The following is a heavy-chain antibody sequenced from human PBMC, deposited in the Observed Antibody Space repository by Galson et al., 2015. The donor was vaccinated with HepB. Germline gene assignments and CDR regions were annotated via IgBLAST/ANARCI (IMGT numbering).Heavy chain of an antibody. CDR1: GGTFSSYA. CDR2: IIPIFNTA. D-gene: IGHD6-13*01. V-gene: IGHV1-69*13. CDR3: ARGPYSNAWYWALDS. J-gene: IGHJ4*02. Sequence: SVKVSCKASGGTFSSYAISWVRQAPGQGLEWMGGIIPIFNTANYAQKFQDRVTITADDSTGTVYVDLSSLRSEDTAVYYCARGPYSNAWYWALDSWGQGTLVTVSS.